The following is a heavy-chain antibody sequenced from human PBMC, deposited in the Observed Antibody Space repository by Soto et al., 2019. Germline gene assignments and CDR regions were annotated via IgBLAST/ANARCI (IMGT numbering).Heavy chain of an antibody. D-gene: IGHD3-16*01. CDR2: IYHSGST. Sequence: QVQLQESGPGLVKPSGTLSLTCAVSRGSISSNNWWSWVRQPPGKGLEWIGEIYHSGSTNYNPSRKSRVTMSVEKSKNQFSLNLSSVTAADTAVYYCARGDGGNLHWYFDLWGRGTLVTVSS. V-gene: IGHV4-4*02. CDR3: ARGDGGNLHWYFDL. CDR1: RGSISSNNW. J-gene: IGHJ2*01.